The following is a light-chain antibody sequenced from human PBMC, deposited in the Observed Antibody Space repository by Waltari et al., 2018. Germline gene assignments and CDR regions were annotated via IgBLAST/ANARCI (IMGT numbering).Light chain of an antibody. CDR3: SSFTSRHLYV. J-gene: IGLJ1*01. CDR2: EVN. V-gene: IGLV2-14*01. CDR1: SSDVGGYNY. Sequence: QSALTQPASVSGSPGQSITISCTGSSSDVGGYNYVSWYQQYPGKVPKIMIYEVNNRHSGVSSRFSGSKSGNTASLTISGLQADDEADYYCSSFTSRHLYVFGTGTAVTVL.